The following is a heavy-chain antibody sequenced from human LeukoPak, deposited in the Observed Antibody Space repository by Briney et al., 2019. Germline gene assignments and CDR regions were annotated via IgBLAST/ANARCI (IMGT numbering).Heavy chain of an antibody. D-gene: IGHD3-22*01. Sequence: ASVKVSCKASGYTFTGYYMHWVRQAPGQGLEWVGWINPNSGGTNYAQKFQGRVTMTRDTSISTAYMELSRLRSDDTAVYYCARRGYDSSGQAYYYYYMDVWGKGTTVTVSS. V-gene: IGHV1-2*02. CDR3: ARRGYDSSGQAYYYYYMDV. CDR1: GYTFTGYY. CDR2: INPNSGGT. J-gene: IGHJ6*03.